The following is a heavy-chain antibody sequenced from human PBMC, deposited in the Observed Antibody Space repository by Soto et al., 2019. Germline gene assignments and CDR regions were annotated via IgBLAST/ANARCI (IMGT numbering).Heavy chain of an antibody. J-gene: IGHJ4*02. V-gene: IGHV1-69*13. CDR3: ANNTNVDTAMVTAEFDY. CDR1: GGTFSSYA. CDR2: IIPIFGTA. D-gene: IGHD5-18*01. Sequence: SVKVSCKASGGTFSSYAISWVRQAPGQGLEWMGGIIPIFGTANYAQKFQGRVTITADESTSTAYMELSSLRSEDTAVYYCANNTNVDTAMVTAEFDYWGRGTLVTVSS.